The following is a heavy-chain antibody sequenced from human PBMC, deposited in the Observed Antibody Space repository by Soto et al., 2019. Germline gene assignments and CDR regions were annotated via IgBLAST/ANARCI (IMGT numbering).Heavy chain of an antibody. CDR1: GGTFSTYG. Sequence: QVQLVQSVAEVKKPGYSVKVSCKASGGTFSTYGINWVRQAPGQGLEWMGGIIPIFDTTNFAQKFQGKFTVTADESTSTVFMELSRLRSEGTAVYYCARAEAAAATSGMAVWGQGTAVTVSS. D-gene: IGHD6-13*01. J-gene: IGHJ6*02. CDR3: ARAEAAAATSGMAV. V-gene: IGHV1-69*01. CDR2: IIPIFDTT.